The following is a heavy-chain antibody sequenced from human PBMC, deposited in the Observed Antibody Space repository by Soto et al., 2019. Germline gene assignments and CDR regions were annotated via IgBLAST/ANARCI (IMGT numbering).Heavy chain of an antibody. CDR1: GFSFRDYD. V-gene: IGHV3-13*05. D-gene: IGHD1-26*01. Sequence: GGSLRLSCAASGFSFRDYDMHWVRQRKGKGLEWVSALGAARDPYYVGSVKGRFSVSRDNAQNSLFLQMNNLRVDDTAVYFCARAYLGRLPRRADYYYAMDVWGRGTTVTVSS. J-gene: IGHJ6*02. CDR3: ARAYLGRLPRRADYYYAMDV. CDR2: LGAARDP.